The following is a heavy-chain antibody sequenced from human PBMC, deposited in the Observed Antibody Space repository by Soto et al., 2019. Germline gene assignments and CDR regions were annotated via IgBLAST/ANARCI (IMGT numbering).Heavy chain of an antibody. CDR2: MSHSGGT. CDR1: GGFVSSGSYY. Sequence: QVQLQQWGAGLLKPSETLSLTCAVYGGFVSSGSYYWSWIRQPPGKGLEWIGEMSHSGGTHFNPFLKSRVTISVDTSKNQFSLKMSSVTAADTALYYCSRVERGNATTVVDAFDIWGPGTMVTVSS. CDR3: SRVERGNATTVVDAFDI. J-gene: IGHJ3*02. D-gene: IGHD1-1*01. V-gene: IGHV4-34*01.